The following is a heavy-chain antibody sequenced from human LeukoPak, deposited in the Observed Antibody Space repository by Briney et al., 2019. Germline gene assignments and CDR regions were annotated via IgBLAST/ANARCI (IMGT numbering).Heavy chain of an antibody. CDR2: ISNSGRPT. CDR1: GFTFSDYY. D-gene: IGHD3-10*01. V-gene: IGHV3-11*01. J-gene: IGHJ4*02. Sequence: PGGSLRLSCTASGFTFSDYYMSWLRQAPGKGLEWISSISNSGRPTYDADSVKGRFTISRDNAKNSLYLQMNSLRDEDTAVYYCARDRYYYRYWGQGTLVTVSS. CDR3: ARDRYYYRY.